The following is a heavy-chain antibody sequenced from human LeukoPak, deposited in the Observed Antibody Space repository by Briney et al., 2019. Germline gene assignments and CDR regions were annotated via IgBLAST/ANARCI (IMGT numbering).Heavy chain of an antibody. J-gene: IGHJ4*02. D-gene: IGHD1-26*01. CDR1: GYTFTSYA. Sequence: SVKVSCKASGYTFTSYAISWVRQAPGQGLEWMGGIIPIFGTANYAQKFQGRVTITTDESTSTAYMELSSLRSEDTAVYYCARAKSGRGSHDYWGQGTLVTVSS. CDR3: ARAKSGRGSHDY. CDR2: IIPIFGTA. V-gene: IGHV1-69*05.